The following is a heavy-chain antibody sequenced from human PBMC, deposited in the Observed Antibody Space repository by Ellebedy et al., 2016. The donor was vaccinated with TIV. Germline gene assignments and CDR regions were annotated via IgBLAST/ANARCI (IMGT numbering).Heavy chain of an antibody. J-gene: IGHJ4*02. CDR2: MSVTFNKN. Sequence: PGGSLRLSCAASGFTFSNSAMSWVRQAPGKGLEWVSAMSVTFNKNYYIDSVKGRFTISRDNCKSTLYLQMNSLRAEDTAVYYCAKKVGTGLSLDDWGQGMLVTVSS. V-gene: IGHV3-23*01. D-gene: IGHD2/OR15-2a*01. CDR1: GFTFSNSA. CDR3: AKKVGTGLSLDD.